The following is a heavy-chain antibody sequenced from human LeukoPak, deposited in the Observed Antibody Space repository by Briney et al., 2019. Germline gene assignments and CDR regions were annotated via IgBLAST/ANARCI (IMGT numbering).Heavy chain of an antibody. D-gene: IGHD6-13*01. Sequence: PGGSLRLSCAASGFTFSSYGMHWVRQAPGKGLEWVAVIWYDGSNKYYADSVKGRFTISRDNSKNTLYLQMNSLRAEDTAVYYCARGFASSSWYSNDFDYWGQGTLVTVSS. V-gene: IGHV3-33*01. CDR2: IWYDGSNK. CDR1: GFTFSSYG. CDR3: ARGFASSSWYSNDFDY. J-gene: IGHJ4*02.